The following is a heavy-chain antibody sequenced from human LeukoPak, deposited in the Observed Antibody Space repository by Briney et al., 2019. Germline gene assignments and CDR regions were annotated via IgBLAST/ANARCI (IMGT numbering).Heavy chain of an antibody. D-gene: IGHD3-22*01. CDR3: ARGPYDSSGYYYPYYFDY. CDR2: INHSGST. J-gene: IGHJ4*02. CDR1: GGSFSGYY. V-gene: IGHV4-34*01. Sequence: SETLSLTCAVYGGSFSGYYWSWIRQPPGKGLEWIGEINHSGSTNYNPSPKSRVTISIDTSQNQLPLKLSSVTAADTAVYYCARGPYDSSGYYYPYYFDYWGQGILVTVSS.